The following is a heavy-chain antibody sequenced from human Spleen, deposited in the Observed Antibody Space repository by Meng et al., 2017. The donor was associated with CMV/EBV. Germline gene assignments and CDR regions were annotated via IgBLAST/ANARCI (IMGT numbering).Heavy chain of an antibody. D-gene: IGHD6-19*01. CDR3: ARGRGYSSGWGHYYYGLDV. CDR2: SNRGGTT. J-gene: IGHJ6*02. V-gene: IGHV4-34*01. Sequence: GSLRLSCAIYGGSFSDYYWGWIRQSPEKGLEYIGESNRGGTTNYNRSLKSRITITIDTSKKEFSLRLSSVTAADAAVYYCARGRGYSSGWGHYYYGLDVWGQGTTVTVSS. CDR1: GGSFSDYY.